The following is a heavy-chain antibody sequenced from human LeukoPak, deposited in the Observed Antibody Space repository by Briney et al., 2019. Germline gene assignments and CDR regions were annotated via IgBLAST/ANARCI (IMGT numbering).Heavy chain of an antibody. CDR2: MNPNSGNT. Sequence: ASVKVSCKSSGYTFTSYDINWVRQATGQGLEWMGWMNPNSGNTAYAQKFQGRVTITSNTSINTAYMELSSLRSEDTAVYYCARVRRWSTMVRGVIITRSTNYYYGMDVWGQGTTVTVSS. CDR3: ARVRRWSTMVRGVIITRSTNYYYGMDV. D-gene: IGHD3-10*01. CDR1: GYTFTSYD. J-gene: IGHJ6*02. V-gene: IGHV1-8*01.